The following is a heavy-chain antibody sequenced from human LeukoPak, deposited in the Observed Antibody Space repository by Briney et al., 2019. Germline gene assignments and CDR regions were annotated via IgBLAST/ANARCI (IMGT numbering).Heavy chain of an antibody. J-gene: IGHJ4*02. CDR3: ARGISGIAAAGMFDY. CDR1: GFTVSSNY. V-gene: IGHV3-66*01. CDR2: IYSGGST. Sequence: GGSLRLSCAASGFTVSSNYMSWVRQAPGKGLEWVSVIYSGGSTYYADSVKGRFTISRDNSKNTLYLQMNSLRAEDTAVYYCARGISGIAAAGMFDYWGQGTLLTVSS. D-gene: IGHD6-13*01.